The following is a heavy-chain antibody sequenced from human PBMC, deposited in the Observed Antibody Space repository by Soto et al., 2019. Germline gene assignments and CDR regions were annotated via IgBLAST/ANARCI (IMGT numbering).Heavy chain of an antibody. Sequence: SETLSLTCAVSGGSISSSNWWSWVRQPPGKGLEWIGEIYHSGSTNYNPSLKSRVTISVDKSKNQFSLKLSSVTAADTAVYYCARAEVAAAGYYYGMDVWGQGTTVTVSS. D-gene: IGHD6-13*01. CDR3: ARAEVAAAGYYYGMDV. V-gene: IGHV4-4*02. CDR2: IYHSGST. CDR1: GGSISSSNW. J-gene: IGHJ6*02.